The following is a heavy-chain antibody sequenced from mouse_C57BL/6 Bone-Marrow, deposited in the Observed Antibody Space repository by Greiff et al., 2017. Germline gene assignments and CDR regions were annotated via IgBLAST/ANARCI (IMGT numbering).Heavy chain of an antibody. CDR3: ERHWFAY. Sequence: QVQLKQPGAELVKPGASVQMSCKASGYTFTSYWITWVKQRPGQGLEWIGAIYPGSGSTNYNEKFKSKATLTVDTSSSTAYMQLSSLTSEDSAVYYCERHWFAYWGQGTLVTVSA. V-gene: IGHV1-55*01. CDR2: IYPGSGST. CDR1: GYTFTSYW. J-gene: IGHJ3*01.